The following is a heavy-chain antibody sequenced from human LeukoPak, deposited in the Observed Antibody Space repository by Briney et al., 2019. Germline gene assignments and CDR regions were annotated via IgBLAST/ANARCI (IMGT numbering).Heavy chain of an antibody. Sequence: GGSLRLSCAASGSTFSSYEMNWVRQAPGKGLEWVSYISSSGSTIYYADSVKGRFTISRDNAKNSLYLQMNSLRAEDTAVYYCAELGITMIGGVWGKGATVTISS. CDR2: ISSSGSTI. CDR3: AELGITMIGGV. CDR1: GSTFSSYE. J-gene: IGHJ6*04. V-gene: IGHV3-48*03. D-gene: IGHD3-10*02.